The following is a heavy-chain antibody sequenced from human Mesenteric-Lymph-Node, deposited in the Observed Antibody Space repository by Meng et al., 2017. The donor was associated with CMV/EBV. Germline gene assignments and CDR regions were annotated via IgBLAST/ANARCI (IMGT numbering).Heavy chain of an antibody. V-gene: IGHV5-51*01. CDR2: IYPGDSDT. Sequence: GGSLRLSCKGSGYSFTSYWIGWVRQMPGKGLEWMGIIYPGDSDTRYSPSFQGQVTISADKSISTAYLQWRSLKASDTAMYYCARHEASYGMDVWGQGTTVTVSS. CDR1: GYSFTSYW. CDR3: ARHEASYGMDV. J-gene: IGHJ6*02.